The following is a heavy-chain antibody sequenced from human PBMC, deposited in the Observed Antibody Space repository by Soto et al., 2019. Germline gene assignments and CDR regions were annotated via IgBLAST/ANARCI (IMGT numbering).Heavy chain of an antibody. J-gene: IGHJ3*02. CDR3: AHRRHLSGYYDAFDI. V-gene: IGHV2-5*02. CDR2: IYWDDDK. Sequence: QITLKESGPTLVKPTQTLTLTCTFSGFSLRSSGVGVGWIRQAPGKALEWLAIIYWDDDKRYSPSLKSRLTITKDTSKNLVVLTMTNIDPVDTATYYCAHRRHLSGYYDAFDIWGQGTMVTVSS. D-gene: IGHD5-12*01. CDR1: GFSLRSSGVG.